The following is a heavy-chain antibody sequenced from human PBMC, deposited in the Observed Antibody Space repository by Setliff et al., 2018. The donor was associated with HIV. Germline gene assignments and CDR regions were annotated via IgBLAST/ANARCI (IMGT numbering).Heavy chain of an antibody. CDR1: GFSFSDSH. V-gene: IGHV3-11*03. CDR3: WSGYTSGR. CDR2: ISTTSSNT. D-gene: IGHD6-19*01. Sequence: GGSLRLSCAASGFSFSDSHMTWIRQAPGKGLEWVSYISTTSSNTNYADSVKGRFTISRDNPKNSLYLQMNSLTAEDTAVYYCWSGYTSGRWGQGTLVTVSS. J-gene: IGHJ4*02.